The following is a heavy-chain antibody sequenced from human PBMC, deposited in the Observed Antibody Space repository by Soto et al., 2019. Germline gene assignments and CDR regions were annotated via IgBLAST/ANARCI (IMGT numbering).Heavy chain of an antibody. CDR3: ARWVGSSNWFDP. D-gene: IGHD1-26*01. CDR1: GYSFTDYF. V-gene: IGHV1-2*04. Sequence: ASVKVSCKSSGYSFTDYFLHWVRQAPGQGLEWMGWINTNTGGTTYAQKFQGWVTMTRDTSINTAYMELSGPKSDDTAVYYCARWVGSSNWFDPWGQGTLVTVSS. CDR2: INTNTGGT. J-gene: IGHJ5*02.